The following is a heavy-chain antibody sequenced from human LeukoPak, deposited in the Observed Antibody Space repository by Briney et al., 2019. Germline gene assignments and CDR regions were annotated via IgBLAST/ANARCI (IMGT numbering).Heavy chain of an antibody. CDR3: ACWFDP. CDR2: ISGSGGST. J-gene: IGHJ5*02. V-gene: IGHV3-23*01. Sequence: GGSLRLSCAASGVTFSSYAMSWVRQAPGKGRGWGSAISGSGGSTYYADSVKGRFTISRDNAKNTLYLQMNSLRAGDTAVYYCACWFDPWGQGTLVTVRS. CDR1: GVTFSSYA.